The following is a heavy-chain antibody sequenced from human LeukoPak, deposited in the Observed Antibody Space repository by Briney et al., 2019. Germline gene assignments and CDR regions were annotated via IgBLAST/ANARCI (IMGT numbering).Heavy chain of an antibody. CDR2: IYYSGST. J-gene: IGHJ4*02. Sequence: SETLSLTCTVSGGSISTYYWSWIRQPPGKGLEWIGYIYYSGSTNYNPSLKSRVTISVDTSKNQFSLNLCSVTAADTAVYYCARDYSNYIMDYWGQGILVTVSS. D-gene: IGHD4-11*01. CDR3: ARDYSNYIMDY. V-gene: IGHV4-59*01. CDR1: GGSISTYY.